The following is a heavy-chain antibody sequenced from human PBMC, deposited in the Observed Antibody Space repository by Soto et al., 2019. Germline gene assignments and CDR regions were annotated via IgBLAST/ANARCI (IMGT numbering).Heavy chain of an antibody. J-gene: IGHJ4*02. CDR1: GFTFSSYG. CDR3: AKDTYYDSSGFDY. CDR2: ISYDGSNK. D-gene: IGHD3-22*01. V-gene: IGHV3-30*18. Sequence: QVQLVESGGGVVQPGRSLRLSCAASGFTFSSYGMHWVRQAPGKGLEWVAVISYDGSNKYYADSVKGRFTISRDNSKNTLYLQMNSLSAEDTAVYYCAKDTYYDSSGFDYWGQGTLVTVSS.